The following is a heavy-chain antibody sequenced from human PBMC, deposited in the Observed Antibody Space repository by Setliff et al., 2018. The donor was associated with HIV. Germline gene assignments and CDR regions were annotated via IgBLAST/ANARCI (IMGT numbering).Heavy chain of an antibody. Sequence: KASETLSLTCTVSGGSISRGGHYWGWIRQPPGKGLEWIGNIYYIGATVYKPSLQSRVTISVDTSKNQFSLRLTSVTAADTAVYYCARATSPRAMVRGGWFDPWGQGALVTVSS. CDR1: GGSISRGGHY. D-gene: IGHD5-18*01. CDR3: ARATSPRAMVRGGWFDP. CDR2: IYYIGAT. J-gene: IGHJ5*02. V-gene: IGHV4-39*02.